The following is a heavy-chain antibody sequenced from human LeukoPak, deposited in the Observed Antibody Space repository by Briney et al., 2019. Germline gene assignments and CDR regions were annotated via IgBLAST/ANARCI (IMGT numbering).Heavy chain of an antibody. CDR3: ARDQFPDVVPVAIVPFDY. D-gene: IGHD2-2*02. J-gene: IGHJ4*02. Sequence: GGSLRLSCAASGFIFSSYAMHWVRQAPGKGLEYVSAISSNGGSTYYANSVKGRFTISRDNSKNTLYLQMGSLRAEDWAVYYCARDQFPDVVPVAIVPFDYWGQGTLVTVPS. CDR2: ISSNGGST. V-gene: IGHV3-64*01. CDR1: GFIFSSYA.